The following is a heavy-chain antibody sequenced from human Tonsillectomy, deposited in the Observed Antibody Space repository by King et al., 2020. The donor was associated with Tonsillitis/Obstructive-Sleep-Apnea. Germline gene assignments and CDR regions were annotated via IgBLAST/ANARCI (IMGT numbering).Heavy chain of an antibody. V-gene: IGHV5-51*01. Sequence: VQLVESGAEVIKPGESLKISCTGSGYSFVSYWIGWVRHMPGKGLEWMGIIFPGDSDTRYSPSFQGQVSISADKSISTAYLQWRSLKASDTAMYYCARGRYCTNSRCYPDGFDIWGQGTMVTVSS. J-gene: IGHJ3*02. CDR3: ARGRYCTNSRCYPDGFDI. CDR1: GYSFVSYW. CDR2: IFPGDSDT. D-gene: IGHD2-8*01.